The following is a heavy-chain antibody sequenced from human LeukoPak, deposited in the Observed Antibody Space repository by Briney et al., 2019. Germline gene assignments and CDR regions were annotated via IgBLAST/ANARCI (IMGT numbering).Heavy chain of an antibody. CDR3: ARRGSYYPFDY. J-gene: IGHJ4*02. CDR2: ISGSGGST. D-gene: IGHD1-26*01. CDR1: GFTFSDYA. V-gene: IGHV3-23*01. Sequence: PGGSLRLSCAASGFTFSDYAMNWVRQAPGKGLEWVSTISGSGGSTYYAGSVKGRFTISRDNSKNTLYLQMNNLRAGDTAVYYCARRGSYYPFDYWGQGTLVTVSS.